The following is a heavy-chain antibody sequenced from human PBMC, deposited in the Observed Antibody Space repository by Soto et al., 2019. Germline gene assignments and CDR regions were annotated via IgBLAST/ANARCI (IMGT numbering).Heavy chain of an antibody. CDR1: GGSVSSGSYY. V-gene: IGHV4-61*01. D-gene: IGHD3-22*01. CDR2: IYYSGST. J-gene: IGHJ5*02. Sequence: QVQLQESGPGLVKPSETLSLTCTVSGGSVSSGSYYWSWIRQPPGKGLEWIGYIYYSGSTYYNPSLKSRVTISVDTSKNQFSLKLSSVTAADTAVYYCARRIITMIGGDWFDPWGQGTLVTVSS. CDR3: ARRIITMIGGDWFDP.